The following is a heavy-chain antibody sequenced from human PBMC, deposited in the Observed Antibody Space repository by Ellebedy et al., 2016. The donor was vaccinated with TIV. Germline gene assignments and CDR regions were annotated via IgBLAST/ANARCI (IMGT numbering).Heavy chain of an antibody. CDR2: INHSGST. CDR3: ARGRSGSPFDY. J-gene: IGHJ4*02. CDR1: GGSFSGYY. D-gene: IGHD3-10*01. Sequence: GSLRLSCAVYGGSFSGYYWSRIRQPPGKGLEWIGEINHSGSTNYNPSLKSRVTISVDTSKNQFSLKLSSVTAADTAVYYCARGRSGSPFDYWGQGTLVTVSS. V-gene: IGHV4-34*01.